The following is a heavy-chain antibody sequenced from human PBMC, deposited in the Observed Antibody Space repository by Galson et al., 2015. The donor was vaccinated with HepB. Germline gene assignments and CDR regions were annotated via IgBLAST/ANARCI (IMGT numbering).Heavy chain of an antibody. V-gene: IGHV3-15*01. D-gene: IGHD2-21*02. Sequence: SLRLSCAASGFAFTRAWMTWVRQAPGKGLEWVARIKSNPDGGETDYSATVKDRFTISRDDSKNTLHLEMNSLKIDDTAVYYCNTGQPGTYCAGDCYAEGDFWGQGTLVTVSS. CDR1: GFAFTRAW. CDR2: IKSNPDGGET. CDR3: NTGQPGTYCAGDCYAEGDF. J-gene: IGHJ4*02.